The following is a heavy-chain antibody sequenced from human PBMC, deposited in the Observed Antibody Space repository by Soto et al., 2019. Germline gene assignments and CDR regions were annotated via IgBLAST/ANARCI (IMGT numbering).Heavy chain of an antibody. CDR3: ATTVTPGY. Sequence: EVKLVESGGGLVQPGGSLRLSCAASGFTCSDHYMDWVRQAPGKGLEWLGRTRNKANSYTTEYAASVKGRFTISRDDSKNSLYLQMNSLKTEDTAVYYCATTVTPGYWGQGTLVTVSS. J-gene: IGHJ4*02. CDR2: TRNKANSYTT. V-gene: IGHV3-72*01. D-gene: IGHD4-17*01. CDR1: GFTCSDHY.